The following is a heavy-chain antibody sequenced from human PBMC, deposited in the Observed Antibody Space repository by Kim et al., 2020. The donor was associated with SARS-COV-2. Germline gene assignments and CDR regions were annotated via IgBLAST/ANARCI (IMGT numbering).Heavy chain of an antibody. CDR1: GGSFSGYY. CDR3: ARGPIAVAGTGGAFDI. J-gene: IGHJ3*02. D-gene: IGHD6-19*01. CDR2: INHSGST. V-gene: IGHV4-34*01. Sequence: SETLSLTCAVYGGSFSGYYWSWIRQPPGKGLEWIGEINHSGSTNYNPSLKSRVTISVDTSKNQFSLKLSSVTAADTAVYYCARGPIAVAGTGGAFDIWGQGTMVTVSS.